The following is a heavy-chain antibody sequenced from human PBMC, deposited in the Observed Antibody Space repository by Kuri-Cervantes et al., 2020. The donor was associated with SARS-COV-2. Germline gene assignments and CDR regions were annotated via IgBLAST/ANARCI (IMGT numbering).Heavy chain of an antibody. V-gene: IGHV3-11*04. CDR2: ISGSGGST. Sequence: GGSLRLSCTVSGGSIISSRYYWGWIRQPPGKGLEWVSAISGSGGSTYYADSVKGRFTISRDNAKNSLYLQMNSLRAEDTAVYYCARDRGQQWLVGEFDYWGQGTLVTVSS. D-gene: IGHD6-19*01. CDR3: ARDRGQQWLVGEFDY. CDR1: GGSIISSRYY. J-gene: IGHJ4*02.